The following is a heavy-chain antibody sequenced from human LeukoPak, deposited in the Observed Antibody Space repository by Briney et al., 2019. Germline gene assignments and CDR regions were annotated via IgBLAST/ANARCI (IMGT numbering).Heavy chain of an antibody. CDR1: GGSFSGYY. CDR3: ARFLYYGSGSYYWFDP. D-gene: IGHD3-10*01. Sequence: SETLSLTCAVYGGSFSGYYWSWIRQPPGKGLEWIGEINHSGSTNYNPSLKSRVTISVDTSKNQFSLKLSSVTAADTAVYYCARFLYYGSGSYYWFDPWGQGTLVTVSS. J-gene: IGHJ5*02. CDR2: INHSGST. V-gene: IGHV4-34*01.